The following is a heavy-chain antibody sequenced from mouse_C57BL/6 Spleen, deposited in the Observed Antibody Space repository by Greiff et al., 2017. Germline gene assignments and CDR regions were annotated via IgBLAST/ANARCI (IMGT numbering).Heavy chain of an antibody. CDR3: ARRLDSSGWFAY. V-gene: IGHV5-6*01. D-gene: IGHD3-2*02. CDR2: ISSGGSYT. Sequence: EVHLVESGGDLVKPGGSLKLSCAASGFTFSSYGMSWVRQTPDKRLEWVATISSGGSYTYYPDSVKGRFTISRDNAKNTLYLQMSSLKSEDTAMYYCARRLDSSGWFAYWGQGTLVTVSA. CDR1: GFTFSSYG. J-gene: IGHJ3*01.